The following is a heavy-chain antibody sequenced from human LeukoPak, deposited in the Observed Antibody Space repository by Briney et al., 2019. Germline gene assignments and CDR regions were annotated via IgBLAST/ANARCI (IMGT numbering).Heavy chain of an antibody. CDR1: GGSISSSSYY. V-gene: IGHV4-39*07. CDR2: IYYSGST. CDR3: ARDATSYSSGWYPTPDAFDI. Sequence: SETLSLTCTVSGGSISSSSYYWGWIRQPPGKGLEWIGSIYYSGSTNYNPSLKSRVTISVDTSKNQFSLKLSSVTAADTAVYYCARDATSYSSGWYPTPDAFDIWGQGTMVTVSS. J-gene: IGHJ3*02. D-gene: IGHD6-19*01.